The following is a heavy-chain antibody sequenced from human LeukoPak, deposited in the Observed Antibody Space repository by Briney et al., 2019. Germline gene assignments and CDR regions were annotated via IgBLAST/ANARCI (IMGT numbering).Heavy chain of an antibody. J-gene: IGHJ4*01. V-gene: IGHV4-59*08. CDR1: GGSISSYY. CDR2: IYYSGSI. Sequence: SETLSLTCTVSGGSISSYYWSWIRQPPGKGLEWIGYIYYSGSINYNYNPSLKSRVTISVDTSRNQFSLRLSSVTAADTAVYYCARGGTMTTVPLWGHGTLVTVSS. CDR3: ARGGTMTTVPL. D-gene: IGHD4-17*01.